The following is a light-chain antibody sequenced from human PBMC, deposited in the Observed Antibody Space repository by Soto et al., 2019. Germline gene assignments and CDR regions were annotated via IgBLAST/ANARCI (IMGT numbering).Light chain of an antibody. CDR1: SSNIGAGYD. CDR3: QSYDSRLSGYV. CDR2: GNT. V-gene: IGLV1-40*01. Sequence: QSALTQPPSVSGAPGQRVTISCTGGSSNIGAGYDVHWYQQLPGTAPKLLIYGNTDRPSGVPDRFSGSKSGTSSSLAITGLQAEDEADYYCQSYDSRLSGYVFGTGTKVTVL. J-gene: IGLJ1*01.